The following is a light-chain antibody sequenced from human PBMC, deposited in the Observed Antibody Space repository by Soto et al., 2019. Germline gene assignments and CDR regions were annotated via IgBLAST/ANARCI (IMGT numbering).Light chain of an antibody. CDR3: QQHGTSPIT. CDR1: QSVSSY. V-gene: IGKV3-20*01. Sequence: EIGLTQSPGTLSLSPGERATLSCRASQSVSSYLAWYQQKPGQAPRLLIYDASNRATGIPARFSGSGSGTDFTLTISRLEPDDFAVYYCQQHGTSPITFGQGTRLEI. CDR2: DAS. J-gene: IGKJ5*01.